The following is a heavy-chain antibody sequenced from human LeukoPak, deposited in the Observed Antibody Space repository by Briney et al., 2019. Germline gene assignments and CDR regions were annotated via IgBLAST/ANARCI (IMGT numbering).Heavy chain of an antibody. CDR3: ARDVGDTAMGTYYFDY. V-gene: IGHV1-69*06. CDR1: GGTFSSYA. CDR2: IIPIFGTA. J-gene: IGHJ4*02. Sequence: SVKVSCKASGGTFSSYAISWVRQAPGQGLEWMGGIIPIFGTANYAQKFQGRVTITADKSTSTAYMELSSLRSEDTAVYYSARDVGDTAMGTYYFDYWGQGTLVTVSS. D-gene: IGHD5-18*01.